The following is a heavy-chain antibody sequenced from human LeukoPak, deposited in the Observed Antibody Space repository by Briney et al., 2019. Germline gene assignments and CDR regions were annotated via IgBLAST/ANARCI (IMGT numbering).Heavy chain of an antibody. J-gene: IGHJ4*02. CDR1: GGSISSSSYY. Sequence: SETLSLTCTVYGGSISSSSYYWGWIRQPPGKGLEWIGSIYHSGSTYYNPSLKSRVTISVDTSKNQFSLKLSSVTAADTAVYYCARDGRDTGMVPFDYWGQGTLVTVTS. D-gene: IGHD5-18*01. V-gene: IGHV4-39*07. CDR2: IYHSGST. CDR3: ARDGRDTGMVPFDY.